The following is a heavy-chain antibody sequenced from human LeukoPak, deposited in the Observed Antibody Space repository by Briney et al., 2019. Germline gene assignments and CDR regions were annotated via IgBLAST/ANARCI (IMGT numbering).Heavy chain of an antibody. V-gene: IGHV5-51*01. J-gene: IGHJ4*02. Sequence: GESLQISCKGSGYTFSSYWIAWVRQLPGKGLEWMGIIYPGDSDTRYSPSFQGQVTISADKSISTAYLQWSSLKASDTAMYYCARQDGDGLYFFDYWGQGTLVTVSS. CDR2: IYPGDSDT. CDR1: GYTFSSYW. CDR3: ARQDGDGLYFFDY. D-gene: IGHD5-24*01.